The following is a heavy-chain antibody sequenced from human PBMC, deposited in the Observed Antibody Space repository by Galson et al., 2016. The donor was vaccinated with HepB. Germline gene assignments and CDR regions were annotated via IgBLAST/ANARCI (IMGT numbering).Heavy chain of an antibody. D-gene: IGHD2-21*01. J-gene: IGHJ6*02. CDR1: GFIFFDYY. Sequence: SLRLSCAASGFIFFDYYIDWVRQAPGKGLEWVGRTRNKAHRFSTEYAASVKGRFTISADESTNSVYLQMSSLETGDTAVYYGARGCVGASPGRPCHWHMDVWGQGTTVTASS. CDR3: ARGCVGASPGRPCHWHMDV. V-gene: IGHV3-72*01. CDR2: TRNKAHRFST.